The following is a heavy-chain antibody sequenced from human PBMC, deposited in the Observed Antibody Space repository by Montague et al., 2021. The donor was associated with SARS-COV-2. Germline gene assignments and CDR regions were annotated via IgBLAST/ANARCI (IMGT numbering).Heavy chain of an antibody. D-gene: IGHD6-13*01. Sequence: SETLSLTCTVSGGSISSYYWSWIRQPPGKGLEWIGYIYYSRSTNYNPSLKSRVTISLDTSTNQFSLKLSSVTAADTAVYYCARGRYSSSWYGTKYYFDYWGQGTLVTVSS. CDR1: GGSISSYY. V-gene: IGHV4-59*12. CDR3: ARGRYSSSWYGTKYYFDY. CDR2: IYYSRST. J-gene: IGHJ4*02.